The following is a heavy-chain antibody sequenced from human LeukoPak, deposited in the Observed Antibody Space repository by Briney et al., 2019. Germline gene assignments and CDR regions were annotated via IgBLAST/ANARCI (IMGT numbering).Heavy chain of an antibody. CDR2: ISGSGGTI. CDR3: AKEPPDIVVVFHLDD. J-gene: IGHJ4*02. D-gene: IGHD3-22*01. Sequence: PGGSLRLSCAASGFTFSSSAMNWVRQAPGKGLEWVSSISGSGGTIYYADSVKGRFTISRDNSKNTLYLQMNSLRAEDTAVYYCAKEPPDIVVVFHLDDWGQGTLVTVSS. CDR1: GFTFSSSA. V-gene: IGHV3-23*01.